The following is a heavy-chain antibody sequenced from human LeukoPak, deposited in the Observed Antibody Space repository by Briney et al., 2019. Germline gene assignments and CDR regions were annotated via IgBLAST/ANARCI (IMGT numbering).Heavy chain of an antibody. D-gene: IGHD6-13*01. CDR2: INPNSGGT. Sequence: ASVKVSCKASGYTFSDYYMHWVRQAPGQGLEWIGWINPNSGGTKYAQKFQGRVTMTRDASISTAYIEVSRLRSDDTAVYYCMREVGSINWYAYWGQGTLVTVSS. J-gene: IGHJ5*01. CDR1: GYTFSDYY. V-gene: IGHV1-2*02. CDR3: MREVGSINWYAY.